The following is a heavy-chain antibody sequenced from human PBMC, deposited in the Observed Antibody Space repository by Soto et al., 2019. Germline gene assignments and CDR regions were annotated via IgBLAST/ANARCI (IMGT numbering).Heavy chain of an antibody. Sequence: EVQLVESGGGLVNPGGPLRLSCAASGFTFSYYPLHWVRRAPGKGLEWVSSISGVRDYIRYADSVKGRFAISRDNAKTSLYLQMNSLTAEDTAVYYCAREGVHNYTEYYFDYWGQGTLVTVSS. J-gene: IGHJ4*02. D-gene: IGHD3-10*01. CDR2: ISGVRDYI. CDR3: AREGVHNYTEYYFDY. V-gene: IGHV3-21*06. CDR1: GFTFSYYP.